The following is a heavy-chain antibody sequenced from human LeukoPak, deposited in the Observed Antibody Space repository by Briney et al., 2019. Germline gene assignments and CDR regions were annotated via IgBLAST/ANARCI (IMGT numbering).Heavy chain of an antibody. CDR1: GFTFDDYA. Sequence: PGRSLRLSCAASGFTFDDYAMHWVRQAPGKGLEWVSGISWNSGSIGYADSVKGRFTISRDNAKNSLYLQMNSLRAEDTALYYCAKGDYGDQTFDYWGQGTLVTVSS. J-gene: IGHJ4*02. V-gene: IGHV3-9*01. CDR3: AKGDYGDQTFDY. D-gene: IGHD4-17*01. CDR2: ISWNSGSI.